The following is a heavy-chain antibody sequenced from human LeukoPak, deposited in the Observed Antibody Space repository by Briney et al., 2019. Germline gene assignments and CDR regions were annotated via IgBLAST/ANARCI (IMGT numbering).Heavy chain of an antibody. D-gene: IGHD3-10*01. V-gene: IGHV3-33*01. CDR3: ARDGPMVRGVIDYYYYGMDV. J-gene: IGHJ6*02. Sequence: PGGSLRLSCAASGFTFSSYGMHWVRQAPGKGLEWVAVIWYDGGNKYYADSVKGRFTISRDNSKNTLYLQMNSLRAEDTAVYYCARDGPMVRGVIDYYYYGMDVWGQGTTVTVSS. CDR1: GFTFSSYG. CDR2: IWYDGGNK.